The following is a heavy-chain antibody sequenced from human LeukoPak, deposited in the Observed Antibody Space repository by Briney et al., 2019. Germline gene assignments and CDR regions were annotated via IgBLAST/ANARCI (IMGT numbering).Heavy chain of an antibody. V-gene: IGHV4-39*01. Sequence: SETLSLTCTVSGGSISSSSYYWGWIRQPPGKGLEWIGSFYYSGSTYYNPSLKSRVTISVDTSKNQFSLKLSSVTAADTAVYYCARHSGSSIDYWGQGTLVTVSS. D-gene: IGHD6-13*01. J-gene: IGHJ4*02. CDR3: ARHSGSSIDY. CDR1: GGSISSSSYY. CDR2: FYYSGST.